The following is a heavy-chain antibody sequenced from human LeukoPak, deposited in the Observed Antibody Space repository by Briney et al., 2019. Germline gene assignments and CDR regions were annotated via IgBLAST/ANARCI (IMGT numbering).Heavy chain of an antibody. CDR1: GFSFSNYG. J-gene: IGHJ4*02. CDR3: VRVHVGTDMVDIDY. D-gene: IGHD5-18*01. CDR2: IWYDGSNK. V-gene: IGHV3-33*03. Sequence: GGSLRLSCAASGFSFSNYGMHWVRQAPGKGLEWVAVIWYDGSNKYYADSVKGRFTISRDTAKNTLYLQMNSLRAEDTAVYYCVRVHVGTDMVDIDYWGQGTLVTVSS.